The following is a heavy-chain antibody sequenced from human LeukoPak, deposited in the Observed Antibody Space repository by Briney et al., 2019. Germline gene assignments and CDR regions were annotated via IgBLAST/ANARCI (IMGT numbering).Heavy chain of an antibody. CDR2: INAKSGDA. CDR3: ARDEDFWSFWFDP. V-gene: IGHV1-2*02. J-gene: IGHJ5*02. Sequence: ASVKVSCKASGYPFIGYYLHWVRQAPGQGFEYMGWINAKSGDAKYTQKFQGRISMTRDTSISTAYMELSRLTSDDTAIYYCARDEDFWSFWFDPWGHGTLVTVS. D-gene: IGHD3-3*01. CDR1: GYPFIGYY.